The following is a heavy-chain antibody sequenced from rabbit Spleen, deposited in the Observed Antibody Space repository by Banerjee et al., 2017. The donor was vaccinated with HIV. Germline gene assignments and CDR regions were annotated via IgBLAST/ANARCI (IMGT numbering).Heavy chain of an antibody. CDR3: ARGTSGGLDWGL. V-gene: IGHV1S45*01. Sequence: QEQLVESGGGLVQPGGSLTLTCTASGFSFSGSGYMCWVRQAPGKGLEWIGCINTASGGSTWYASWVISRFTISKTSSTTVTLKVTSLTAADTATYFCARGTSGGLDWGLWGPGTLVTVS. CDR2: INTASGGST. J-gene: IGHJ4*01. D-gene: IGHD1-1*01. CDR1: GFSFSGSGY.